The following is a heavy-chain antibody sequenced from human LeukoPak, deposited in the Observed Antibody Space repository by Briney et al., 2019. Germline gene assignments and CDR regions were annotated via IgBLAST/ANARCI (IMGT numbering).Heavy chain of an antibody. CDR2: VSDTGST. J-gene: IGHJ4*01. D-gene: IGHD4-11*01. Sequence: SETLSLTCTVSGGSINSYYWSWIRQPPGRGLEWIGYVSDTGSTNYNPSLQSRVTLSTDTTTSQSYLRLPSVTPAHTAVTLCARKTTTLDDWGHGTLVTVSS. CDR3: ARKTTTLDD. V-gene: IGHV4-59*01. CDR1: GGSINSYY.